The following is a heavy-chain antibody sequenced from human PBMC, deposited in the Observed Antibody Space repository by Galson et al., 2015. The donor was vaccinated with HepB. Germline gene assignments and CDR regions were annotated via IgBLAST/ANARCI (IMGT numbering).Heavy chain of an antibody. CDR3: ARESWHVPPPVVRGVPPPYYYYGMDV. CDR2: ISGDNGNT. CDR1: GYTFTSYG. J-gene: IGHJ6*02. Sequence: SVKVSCKASGYTFTSYGISWVRQAPGQGLEWLGWISGDNGNTNYAQRLHGRVTMTTDTSTSTAYMELRSLRSDDTAMYYCARESWHVPPPVVRGVPPPYYYYGMDVWGQGTTVTVSS. D-gene: IGHD3-10*01. V-gene: IGHV1-18*01.